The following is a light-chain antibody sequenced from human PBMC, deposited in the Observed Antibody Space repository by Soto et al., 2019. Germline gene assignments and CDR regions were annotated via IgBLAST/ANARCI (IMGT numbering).Light chain of an antibody. CDR2: SDN. Sequence: QSVLTQPPSASATPGQRVTISCSGRSSNIGSNTVNWYQQLPGTAPKFLIYSDNQRPSGVPDRFSASKSGTSASLAISGLQSGDETDYYCAVWDGSLNGVVFGGGTKLTVL. J-gene: IGLJ2*01. V-gene: IGLV1-44*01. CDR1: SSNIGSNT. CDR3: AVWDGSLNGVV.